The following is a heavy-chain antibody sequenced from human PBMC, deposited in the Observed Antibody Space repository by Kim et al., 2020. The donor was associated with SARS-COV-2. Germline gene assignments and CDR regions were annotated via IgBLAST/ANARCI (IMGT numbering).Heavy chain of an antibody. Sequence: YEQKCQGRGTITRDTSANTAYMELRRLTTKDTAIYYCARDMDPTVYDYWGQGTLVTVSS. V-gene: IGHV1-3*01. J-gene: IGHJ4*02. CDR3: ARDMDPTVYDY. D-gene: IGHD4-4*01.